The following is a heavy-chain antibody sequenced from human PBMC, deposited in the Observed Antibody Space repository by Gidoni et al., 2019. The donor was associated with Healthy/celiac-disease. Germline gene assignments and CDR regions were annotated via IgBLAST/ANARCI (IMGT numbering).Heavy chain of an antibody. CDR1: GFTFSSYG. V-gene: IGHV3-30*18. CDR3: AKDPRSYGRYYYMDV. J-gene: IGHJ6*03. CDR2: ISYDGSNK. D-gene: IGHD5-18*01. Sequence: QVQLVESGGGVVQPGRSLRLSCAASGFTFSSYGMHWVRQAPGKGLEWVAVISYDGSNKYYADSVKGRFTISRDNSKNTLYLQMNSLRAEDTAVYYCAKDPRSYGRYYYMDVWGKGTTVTVSS.